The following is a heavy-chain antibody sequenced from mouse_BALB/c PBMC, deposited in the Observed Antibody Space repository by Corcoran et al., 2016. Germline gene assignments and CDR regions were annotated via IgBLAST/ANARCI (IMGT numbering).Heavy chain of an antibody. CDR2: INPYTGEP. Sequence: QIQLVQSGPELKKPGATVKISCKASGYTFTNYGMNWVKQAPGKGLKWMGWINPYTGEPTYADDFKGRFAFSVETSASTAYLQINNLKNEDTATYVCAREPRAMDYWGQGTAVTVSA. CDR3: AREPRAMDY. J-gene: IGHJ4*01. CDR1: GYTFTNYG. V-gene: IGHV9-3-1*01.